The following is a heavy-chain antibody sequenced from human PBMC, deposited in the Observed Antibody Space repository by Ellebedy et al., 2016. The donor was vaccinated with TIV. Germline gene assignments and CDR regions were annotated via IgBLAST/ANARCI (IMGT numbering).Heavy chain of an antibody. CDR3: ARDRVDYYEVYGMDV. CDR2: ISYSGST. CDR1: GGSISSYY. J-gene: IGHJ6*02. Sequence: MPSETLSLTCTVSGGSISSYYWSWIRQAPGKGLEWIGYISYSGSTNYNPSLKSRVTISVDTSKNQFSLRLSSVTAADTAVYYCARDRVDYYEVYGMDVWGQGTTVTVSS. D-gene: IGHD3-22*01. V-gene: IGHV4-59*01.